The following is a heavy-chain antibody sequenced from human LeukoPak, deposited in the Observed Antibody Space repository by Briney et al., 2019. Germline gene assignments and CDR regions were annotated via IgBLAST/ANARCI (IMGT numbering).Heavy chain of an antibody. CDR3: ARDSDNDYGDYVGHYYYGMDV. CDR2: ISSSGSTI. V-gene: IGHV3-11*01. CDR1: GFTFSDYY. Sequence: GGSLRLSCAASGFTFSDYYMSWIRQAPGKGLEWVSYISSSGSTIYYADSVKGRFTISRDNAKNSLYLQMNSLRAEDTAVYYCARDSDNDYGDYVGHYYYGMDVWGQRTTVTVSS. J-gene: IGHJ6*02. D-gene: IGHD4-17*01.